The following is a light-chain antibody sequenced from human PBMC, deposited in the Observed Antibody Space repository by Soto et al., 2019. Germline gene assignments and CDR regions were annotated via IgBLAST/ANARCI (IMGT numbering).Light chain of an antibody. CDR3: HQYGRSPT. CDR1: QSVSSSY. V-gene: IGKV3-20*01. Sequence: EIVLTQSPGTLSLSPGERATLSCRASQSVSSSYLAWYQQKPSQAPRLLIYGASSRTTGIPDRFSGSGSGTDFTITISRVEPEDFAVYYCHQYGRSPTFGQGTKVDIK. CDR2: GAS. J-gene: IGKJ1*01.